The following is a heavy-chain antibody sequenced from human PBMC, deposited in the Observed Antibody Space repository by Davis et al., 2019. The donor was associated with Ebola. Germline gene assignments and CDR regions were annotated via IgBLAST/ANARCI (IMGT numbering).Heavy chain of an antibody. D-gene: IGHD3-10*02. V-gene: IGHV4-59*12. J-gene: IGHJ6*02. CDR3: ARECYPNGMDV. Sequence: MPSETLSLTCSAPGGSISSYYWSWIRQPPGKGLEWIGYIYYSESSNYNPSLKSRVTISVDTSKNHFSLKLSSVTAADTAVYYCARECYPNGMDVWGQGTTVTVSS. CDR2: IYYSESS. CDR1: GGSISSYY.